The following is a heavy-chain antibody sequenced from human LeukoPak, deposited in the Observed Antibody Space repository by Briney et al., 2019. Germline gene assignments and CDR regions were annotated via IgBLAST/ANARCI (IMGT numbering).Heavy chain of an antibody. CDR2: IYYSGST. V-gene: IGHV4-59*11. CDR3: ARLIEVPAAIQVAWFDP. Sequence: SETLSLTCTVSGGSISSHYWSWIRQPPGKGLEWIGYIYYSGSTNYNPSLKSRVTISVDTSKNQFSLKLSSVTAADTAVYYCARLIEVPAAIQVAWFDPWGQGTLVTVSS. D-gene: IGHD2-2*02. CDR1: GGSISSHY. J-gene: IGHJ5*02.